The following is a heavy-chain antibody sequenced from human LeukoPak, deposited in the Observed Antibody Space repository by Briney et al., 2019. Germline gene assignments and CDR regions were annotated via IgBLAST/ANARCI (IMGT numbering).Heavy chain of an antibody. Sequence: GGSLRLSCAASGFTFSSYGMHWVRQAPGKGLEWVSFIRYDGSNKYYADSVKGRFTISRDNSKNTLYLQMNSLRAEDTAVYYCARGDFRWEMATTIAFDIWGQGTMVTVSS. CDR2: IRYDGSNK. CDR3: ARGDFRWEMATTIAFDI. D-gene: IGHD5-24*01. J-gene: IGHJ3*02. V-gene: IGHV3-30*02. CDR1: GFTFSSYG.